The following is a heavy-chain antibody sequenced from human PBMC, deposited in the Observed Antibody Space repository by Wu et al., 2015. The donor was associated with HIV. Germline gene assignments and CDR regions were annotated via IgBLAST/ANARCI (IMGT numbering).Heavy chain of an antibody. CDR3: ARESGGDNFLPDY. CDR1: GYTLTKIP. V-gene: IGHV1-69*05. D-gene: IGHD4-23*01. Sequence: QVQLLQSGAEVKKPGASVKVSCKISGYTLTKIPMHWVRQALGKGLEWMGGFIPIFGTANYAQKFQGRLTITTDESTATGYMELSSLRSDDTAVYYCARESGGDNFLPDYWGQGTLVTVSS. CDR2: FIPIFGTA. J-gene: IGHJ4*02.